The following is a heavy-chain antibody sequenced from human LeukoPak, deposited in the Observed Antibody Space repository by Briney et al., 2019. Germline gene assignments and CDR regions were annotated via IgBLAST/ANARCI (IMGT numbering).Heavy chain of an antibody. D-gene: IGHD5-18*01. Sequence: SQTLSLTCAISGDSVSSNSAAWNWIRQSPSRGLEWLGRTYYRSKWYNDYAVSVKSRITINPDTSKNQFSLQLNSVTPEDTAVYYCAKVGTGYSYGYYYYYYMDVWGKGTTVTVSS. CDR1: GDSVSSNSAA. CDR3: AKVGTGYSYGYYYYYYMDV. V-gene: IGHV6-1*01. CDR2: TYYRSKWYN. J-gene: IGHJ6*03.